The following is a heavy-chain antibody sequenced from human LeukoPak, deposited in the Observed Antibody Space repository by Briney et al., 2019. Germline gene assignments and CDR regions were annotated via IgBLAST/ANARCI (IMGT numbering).Heavy chain of an antibody. J-gene: IGHJ4*02. Sequence: SETLSLTCTVSGYSISSGYYWGWIRQPPGKGLEWIGSIYYSGSTYYNPPLKSRVTISVDTSKNQFSLKLSSVTAADTAVYYCARIDYYDSSGPIDYWGQGTLVTVSS. D-gene: IGHD3-22*01. V-gene: IGHV4-38-2*02. CDR1: GYSISSGYY. CDR3: ARIDYYDSSGPIDY. CDR2: IYYSGST.